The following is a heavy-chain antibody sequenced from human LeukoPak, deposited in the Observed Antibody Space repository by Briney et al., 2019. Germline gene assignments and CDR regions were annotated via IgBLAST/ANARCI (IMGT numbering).Heavy chain of an antibody. D-gene: IGHD6-13*01. V-gene: IGHV1-18*04. J-gene: IGHJ4*02. Sequence: GASVKVSCTTSGYTFTGYHIHWVRQAPGQGLECMAWISPYSGNTDYAQKLQGRVTMTTDRSTTTAYMELRSLGFDDTAVYYCARTSGVSVAGSPYYFDFWGQGTLITVSS. CDR3: ARTSGVSVAGSPYYFDF. CDR1: GYTFTGYH. CDR2: ISPYSGNT.